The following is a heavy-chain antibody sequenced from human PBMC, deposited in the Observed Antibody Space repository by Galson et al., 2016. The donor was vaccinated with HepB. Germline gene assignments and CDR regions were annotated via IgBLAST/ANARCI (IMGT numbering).Heavy chain of an antibody. CDR1: GGSIRSGDYY. Sequence: LSLTCTVSGGSIRSGDYYWSWIRQHPGKGLERIGYISFSGSTYYNPSLKSRVTISVDTSKNQFSLRLSSMTAADTAVYYCAKTHYSGTYLDWGQGTLVTVSS. V-gene: IGHV4-31*03. D-gene: IGHD1-26*01. J-gene: IGHJ4*02. CDR3: AKTHYSGTYLD. CDR2: ISFSGST.